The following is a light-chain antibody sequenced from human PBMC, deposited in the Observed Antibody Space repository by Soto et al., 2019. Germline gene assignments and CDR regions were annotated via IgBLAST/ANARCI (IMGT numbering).Light chain of an antibody. J-gene: IGKJ2*01. CDR3: QQYGSSPPVYT. CDR2: GAS. CDR1: QSVSSNY. Sequence: EIVLTQSPGTLSLSPGERATLSCRASQSVSSNYLAWYQQKPGQAPRILIYGASSRATGIPDRFSGSGSGTDFTLTISRLEPEDFAVYYCQQYGSSPPVYTFGQGTKLEI. V-gene: IGKV3-20*01.